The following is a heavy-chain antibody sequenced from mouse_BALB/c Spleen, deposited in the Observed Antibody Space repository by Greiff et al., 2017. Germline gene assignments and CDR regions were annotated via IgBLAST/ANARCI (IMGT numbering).Heavy chain of an antibody. CDR1: GYTFTSYW. CDR2: INPSNGRT. Sequence: VQLQQPGAELVKPGASVKLSCKASGYTFTSYWMHWVKQRPGQGLEWIGEINPSNGRTNYNEKFKSKATLTVDKSSSTAYMQLSSLTSEDSAVYYCARSVGSRGYAMDYWGQGTSVTVSS. CDR3: ARSVGSRGYAMDY. D-gene: IGHD1-1*01. J-gene: IGHJ4*01. V-gene: IGHV1S81*02.